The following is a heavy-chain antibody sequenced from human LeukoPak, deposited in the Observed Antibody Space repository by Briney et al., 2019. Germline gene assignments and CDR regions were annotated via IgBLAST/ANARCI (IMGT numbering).Heavy chain of an antibody. D-gene: IGHD6-19*01. CDR1: GFTSSNYG. J-gene: IGHJ6*03. V-gene: IGHV3-23*01. CDR3: AKGGIAVAGTSYYYYMDV. Sequence: GGSLRLSCAASGFTSSNYGMSWVRQAPGKGLEWVSAISGSGDYTYYADSVKGRFTISRDNSKNTLYLQMNSLRAEDTAVYYCAKGGIAVAGTSYYYYMDVWGKGTTVTISS. CDR2: ISGSGDYT.